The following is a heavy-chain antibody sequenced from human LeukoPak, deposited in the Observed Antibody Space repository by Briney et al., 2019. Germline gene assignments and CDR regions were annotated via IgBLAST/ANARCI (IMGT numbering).Heavy chain of an antibody. J-gene: IGHJ4*02. CDR1: GFTFSDYY. D-gene: IGHD3-22*01. Sequence: GGSLRLSCAASGFTFSDYYMSWIRQAPGKGLEWVSYISSSGSNIYYADSVKRRFTISRDNAKNSLYLQMNSLRAEDTAVYYCARRGYYDSSGYYYVEGIYYWGQGTLVTVSS. V-gene: IGHV3-11*01. CDR3: ARRGYYDSSGYYYVEGIYY. CDR2: ISSSGSNI.